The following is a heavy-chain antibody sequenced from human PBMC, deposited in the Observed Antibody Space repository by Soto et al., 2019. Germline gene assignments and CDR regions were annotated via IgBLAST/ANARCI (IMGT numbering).Heavy chain of an antibody. J-gene: IGHJ3*02. CDR1: GLTFSSYG. CDR2: ISYDGSNK. Sequence: QVQLVESGGGVVQPGRSLRLSCAASGLTFSSYGMYWVRQAPGKGLEWVAVISYDGSNKYYADSVKGRFTNSRDNSKNTLSLQKHSLRAEDTALYYCAQEDGYGHRRKAFDIWGQGTMVTVSS. CDR3: AQEDGYGHRRKAFDI. V-gene: IGHV3-30*18. D-gene: IGHD5-12*01.